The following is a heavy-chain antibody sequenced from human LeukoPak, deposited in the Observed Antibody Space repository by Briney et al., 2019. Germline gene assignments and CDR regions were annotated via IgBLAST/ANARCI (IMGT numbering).Heavy chain of an antibody. J-gene: IGHJ4*02. CDR3: ARVSPLGPFDY. V-gene: IGHV4-31*03. Sequence: PSETLSLTCTVSGGSISSGGYYWSWIRQHPGKGLEWIGYIYYSGSTYYNPSLKSRVTISVDTSKNQFSLKPSSVTAADTAVYYCARVSPLGPFDYWGQGTLVTVSS. D-gene: IGHD3-16*01. CDR2: IYYSGST. CDR1: GGSISSGGYY.